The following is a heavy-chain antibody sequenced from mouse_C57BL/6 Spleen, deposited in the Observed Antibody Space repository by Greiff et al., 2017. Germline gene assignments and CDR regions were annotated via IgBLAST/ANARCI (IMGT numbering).Heavy chain of an antibody. CDR3: ARSYDGYYSWYFDV. D-gene: IGHD2-3*01. Sequence: VKLQQPGAELVKPGASVKLSCKASGYTFTSYWMHWVKQRPGQGLEWIGMIHPNSGSTNYNEKFKSKATLTVDKSSSTAYMQLSSLTSEDSAVYYCARSYDGYYSWYFDVWGTGTTVTVSS. CDR2: IHPNSGST. J-gene: IGHJ1*03. V-gene: IGHV1-64*01. CDR1: GYTFTSYW.